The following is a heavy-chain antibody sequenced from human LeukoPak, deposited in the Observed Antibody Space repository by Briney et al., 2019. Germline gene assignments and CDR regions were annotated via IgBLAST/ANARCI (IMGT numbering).Heavy chain of an antibody. J-gene: IGHJ4*02. CDR2: IRYDGSNK. V-gene: IGHV3-30*02. D-gene: IGHD3-22*01. CDR1: GFTFSSYG. CDR3: ANLQSGYYAFDY. Sequence: PGGSLRLSCAVSGFTFSSYGMHSVRQAPGKGLEWVAFIRYDGSNKYYADSVKGRFTISRDNSKNTLYLQMNSLRAEDTAVYYCANLQSGYYAFDYWGQGTLVTVSS.